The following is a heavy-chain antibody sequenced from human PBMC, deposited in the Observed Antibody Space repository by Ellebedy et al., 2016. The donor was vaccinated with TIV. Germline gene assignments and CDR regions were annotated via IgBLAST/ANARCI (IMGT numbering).Heavy chain of an antibody. CDR1: GYTFTSYY. CDR2: INPSGGST. D-gene: IGHD5-12*01. J-gene: IGHJ5*02. V-gene: IGHV1-46*01. CDR3: ARDFGKGYSGYDENWFDP. Sequence: ASVKVSXXASGYTFTSYYMHWVRQAPGQGLEWMGIINPSGGSTSYAQKFQGRVTMTRDTSTSTVYMELSSLRSEDTAVYYCARDFGKGYSGYDENWFDPWGQGTLVTVSS.